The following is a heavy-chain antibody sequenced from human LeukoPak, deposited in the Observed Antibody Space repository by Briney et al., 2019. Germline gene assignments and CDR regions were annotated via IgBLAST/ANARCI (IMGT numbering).Heavy chain of an antibody. D-gene: IGHD6-19*01. CDR1: GGSISSSSYY. Sequence: SETLSLTCTVSGGSISSSSYYWGWIRQPPGKGLEWIGEINHSGSTNYNPSLKSRVTISVDTSKNQFSLKLSSVTAADTAVYYCARGGRYSSGWDTYWGQGTLVTVSS. CDR2: INHSGST. V-gene: IGHV4-39*07. CDR3: ARGGRYSSGWDTY. J-gene: IGHJ4*02.